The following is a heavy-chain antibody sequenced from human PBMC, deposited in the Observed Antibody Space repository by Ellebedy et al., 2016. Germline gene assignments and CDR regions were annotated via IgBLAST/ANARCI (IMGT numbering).Heavy chain of an antibody. D-gene: IGHD3-22*01. CDR1: GFTFSSYA. CDR2: INYSGGSP. CDR3: ATPQSYYDSSGYYGALDY. J-gene: IGHJ4*02. V-gene: IGHV3-23*01. Sequence: GESLKISXAASGFTFSSYAMSWVRQAPGKGLEWVSAINYSGGSPYYADSVKGRFTISRDNSKNTLYLQMNSLRAEDTAVYYCATPQSYYDSSGYYGALDYWGQGTLVTVSP.